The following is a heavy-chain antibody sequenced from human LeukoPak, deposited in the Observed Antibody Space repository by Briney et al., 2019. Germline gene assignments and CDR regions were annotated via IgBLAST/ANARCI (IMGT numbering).Heavy chain of an antibody. J-gene: IGHJ4*02. V-gene: IGHV3-23*01. Sequence: PGGSLRLSCAASGFTFSSYAMSWVRQAPGKGLEWVSAISGSGGSTYYADSVKGRFTISRDNSKNTLYLQMKSLRAEDTAVYYCAKRYYYDSSGYYFLSYYFDYWGQGTLVTVSS. CDR2: ISGSGGST. CDR1: GFTFSSYA. CDR3: AKRYYYDSSGYYFLSYYFDY. D-gene: IGHD3-22*01.